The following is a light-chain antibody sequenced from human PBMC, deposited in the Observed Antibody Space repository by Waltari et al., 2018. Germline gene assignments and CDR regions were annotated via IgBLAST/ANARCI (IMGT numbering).Light chain of an antibody. Sequence: DIQMTQSPSSLSASVGDRVTITCRASQSISSYLNWYQQKPGKAPKLLIYAAFSLQSGVPSRFSGSGSGTDFTLTINSVQAEDVAVYYCQQYYSPPGYTFGQGTKLEIK. CDR3: QQYYSPPGYT. J-gene: IGKJ2*01. CDR1: QSISSY. CDR2: AAF. V-gene: IGKV1-39*01.